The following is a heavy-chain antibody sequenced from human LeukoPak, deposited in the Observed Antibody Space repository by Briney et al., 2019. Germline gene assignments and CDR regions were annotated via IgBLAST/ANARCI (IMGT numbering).Heavy chain of an antibody. CDR2: IYSGGST. J-gene: IGHJ4*02. Sequence: GGSLRLSCAVSGFTVSNNFMSWVRQAPGKGLESVSVIYSGGSTTYADAVKGRFTISRDNSKNKLYLQMNSLRAEDTAVYYCATWGIAAAGALFDYWGQGTLVIVSS. CDR3: ATWGIAAAGALFDY. CDR1: GFTVSNNF. D-gene: IGHD6-13*01. V-gene: IGHV3-53*01.